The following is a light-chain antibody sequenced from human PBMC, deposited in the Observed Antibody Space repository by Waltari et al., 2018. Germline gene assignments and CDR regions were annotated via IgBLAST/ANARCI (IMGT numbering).Light chain of an antibody. V-gene: IGKV3D-15*01. J-gene: IGKJ1*01. Sequence: ETVLTQSPATLSVSPGERVTLSCRASQSVSTNLAWYQQKPGQAPRLLIDGVSTRATVIPGMFSGTGSVTEFTLTINTLQSEDFAVYYCHQYNNWWTFGQGTKVEIK. CDR3: HQYNNWWT. CDR2: GVS. CDR1: QSVSTN.